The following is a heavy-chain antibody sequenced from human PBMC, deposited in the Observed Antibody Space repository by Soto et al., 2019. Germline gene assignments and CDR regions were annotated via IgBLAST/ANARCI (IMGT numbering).Heavy chain of an antibody. J-gene: IGHJ4*02. Sequence: GGSLRLSCAASGFTFNNYAMHWVRQAPGKGLEWVAFISYDGSSKYYAYSVTGRFTISRDNSRNTLYLQMNSLRAEDTAVYYCARGDGYIYGNTFDSWGQGTLVTVSS. D-gene: IGHD5-18*01. CDR2: ISYDGSSK. V-gene: IGHV3-30-3*01. CDR3: ARGDGYIYGNTFDS. CDR1: GFTFNNYA.